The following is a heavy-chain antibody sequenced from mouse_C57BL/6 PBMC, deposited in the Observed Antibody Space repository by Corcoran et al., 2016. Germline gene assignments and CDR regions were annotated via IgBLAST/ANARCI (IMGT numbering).Heavy chain of an antibody. Sequence: EVQLQQSGPELVKPGASVKISCKASRYTFTDYYMNWVKQSHGKSLEWIGDINPNNGGTSYNQKFKGKATLTVDKSSSTAYMELRSLTSEDSAVYYCARREYYGSSDYFDYWGQGTTLTVSS. CDR2: INPNNGGT. V-gene: IGHV1-26*01. CDR1: RYTFTDYY. J-gene: IGHJ2*01. D-gene: IGHD1-1*01. CDR3: ARREYYGSSDYFDY.